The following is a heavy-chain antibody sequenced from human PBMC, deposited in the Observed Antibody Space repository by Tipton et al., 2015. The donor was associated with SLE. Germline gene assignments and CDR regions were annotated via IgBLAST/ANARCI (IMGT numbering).Heavy chain of an antibody. CDR3: ARDTYGDYSTLFDY. D-gene: IGHD4-17*01. V-gene: IGHV3-48*01. Sequence: SLRLSCAASGFTFSSYSMNWVRQAPGKGLEWVSYISSSSSTIYYADSVKGRFTISRDNSKNTLYLQMNSLRAEDTAVYYCARDTYGDYSTLFDYWGQGTLVTVSS. CDR1: GFTFSSYS. CDR2: ISSSSSTI. J-gene: IGHJ4*02.